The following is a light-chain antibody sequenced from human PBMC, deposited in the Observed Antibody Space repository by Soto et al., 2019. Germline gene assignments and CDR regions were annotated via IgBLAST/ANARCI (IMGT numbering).Light chain of an antibody. V-gene: IGKV3-20*01. CDR2: GAS. CDR1: QSVSSSY. J-gene: IGKJ2*02. Sequence: EIVLTQSPATLSLSPGESATLSCRASQSVSSSYLAWYQQKPGQAPRLLIYGASSRATGIPDRFSGSGSGTDFTLTISRLEPEDFAVYYCQQYGSSRTFGQGTKLEIK. CDR3: QQYGSSRT.